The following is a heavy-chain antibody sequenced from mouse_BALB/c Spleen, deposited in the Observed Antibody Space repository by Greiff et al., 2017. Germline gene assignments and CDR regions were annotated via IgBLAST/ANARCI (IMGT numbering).Heavy chain of an antibody. D-gene: IGHD1-2*01. Sequence: VQLQQSGAELVKPGASVKLSCTASGFNIKDTYMHWVKQRPEQGLEWIGRIDPANGNTKYDPKFQGKATITADTSSNTAYLQLSSLTSEDTAVYYCASFITYYYAMDYWGQGTSVTVSA. CDR1: GFNIKDTY. CDR2: IDPANGNT. CDR3: ASFITYYYAMDY. J-gene: IGHJ4*01. V-gene: IGHV14-3*02.